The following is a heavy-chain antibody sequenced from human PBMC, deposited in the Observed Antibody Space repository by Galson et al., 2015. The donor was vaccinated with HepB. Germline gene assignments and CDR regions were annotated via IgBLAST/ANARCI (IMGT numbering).Heavy chain of an antibody. CDR3: AREGAYNWNPNAFDI. J-gene: IGHJ3*02. CDR2: ISSSSSYI. D-gene: IGHD1-20*01. CDR1: GFTFSSYS. V-gene: IGHV3-21*01. Sequence: SLRLSCAASGFTFSSYSMNWVRQAPGKGLEWVSSISSSSSYIYYADSVKGRFTISRDNAKNSLYLQMNSLRAEDTAVYYCAREGAYNWNPNAFDIWGQGTMVTVSS.